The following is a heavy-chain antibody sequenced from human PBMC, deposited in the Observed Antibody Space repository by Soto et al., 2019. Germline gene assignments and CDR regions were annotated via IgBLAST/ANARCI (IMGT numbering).Heavy chain of an antibody. CDR2: ISGSGGST. D-gene: IGHD6-6*01. J-gene: IGHJ5*02. CDR3: AKDALMSSSALNWYDP. Sequence: EVQLLESGGGLVQPGGSLRLSCAASGFTFSSYAMSWVRQAPGKGLEWVSAISGSGGSTYYADSVKGRFTISRDNSKNTLYLQMNSLRAEDTAVYYCAKDALMSSSALNWYDPWGQGTLVTVSS. CDR1: GFTFSSYA. V-gene: IGHV3-23*01.